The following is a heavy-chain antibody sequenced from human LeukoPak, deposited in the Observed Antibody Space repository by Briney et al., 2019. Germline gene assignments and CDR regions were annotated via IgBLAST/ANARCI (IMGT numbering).Heavy chain of an antibody. D-gene: IGHD3-22*01. CDR3: AKDRGRYYDSGGYYWGYYFDS. J-gene: IGHJ4*02. Sequence: SGGSLRLSCAASGFTFNTFAMNWVRQAPGKGLEWVSTISGGGGRTYYADSVRGRFTISRDNSKNTLYVQMSSLRAEDTAVYYCAKDRGRYYDSGGYYWGYYFDSWGQGVQVTVST. V-gene: IGHV3-23*01. CDR2: ISGGGGRT. CDR1: GFTFNTFA.